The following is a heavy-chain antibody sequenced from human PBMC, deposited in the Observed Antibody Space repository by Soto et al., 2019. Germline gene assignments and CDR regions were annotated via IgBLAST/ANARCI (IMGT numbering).Heavy chain of an antibody. V-gene: IGHV4-4*02. D-gene: IGHD1-26*01. CDR3: ATRGIVGPIY. J-gene: IGHJ4*02. Sequence: QVQLQESGTGLVEPSGTLSLTCNVYDGSINNGDWCSWVRQPPGKGLEWIGEVYHNGNTNYNASLKSRVTVSVDKSRNQFSLRLTSVTPADPAVYYCATRGIVGPIYWGQGTLVTVSS. CDR2: VYHNGNT. CDR1: DGSINNGDW.